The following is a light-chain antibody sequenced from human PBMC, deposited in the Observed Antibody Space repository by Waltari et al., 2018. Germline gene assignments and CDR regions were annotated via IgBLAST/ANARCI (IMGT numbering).Light chain of an antibody. CDR1: ARAIGAHGP. V-gene: IGLV2-8*01. J-gene: IGLJ1*01. CDR2: DVN. CDR3: SSYVGADTAV. Sequence: QSALTQPPSASGSPGQSITIPCPGSARAIGAHGPVPWYQQHPGKAPNPLLYDVNSRPSGVPFRFSGSKSGNTASLTVSGLQTEDEADYYCSSYVGADTAVFGPGTKVTVL.